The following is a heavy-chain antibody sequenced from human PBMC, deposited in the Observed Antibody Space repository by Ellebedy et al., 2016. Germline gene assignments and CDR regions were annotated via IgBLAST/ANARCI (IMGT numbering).Heavy chain of an antibody. V-gene: IGHV3-23*01. Sequence: GGSLRLSCTASGFTFDTYSMTWVRQAPGKGLEWVSTITGNGGDTYYADSLKARFTISRDNSKNTLYLQMNSLRADDTAVYYCARVGGVRFLEWLLHLDYWGQGILVTVSS. J-gene: IGHJ4*02. D-gene: IGHD3-3*01. CDR2: ITGNGGDT. CDR3: ARVGGVRFLEWLLHLDY. CDR1: GFTFDTYS.